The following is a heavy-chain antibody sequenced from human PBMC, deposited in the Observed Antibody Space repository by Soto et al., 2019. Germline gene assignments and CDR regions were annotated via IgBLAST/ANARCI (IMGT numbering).Heavy chain of an antibody. D-gene: IGHD3-9*01. Sequence: LRLSCPAPGITFRSVSMQFVRHLAETGMVWVSRINSDGSSTSYADSVKGRFTISRDNAKNTLYLQMNSLRAEDTAVYYCARGGSDYDILTGYSRTNDYYYYMDVWGKGT. CDR2: INSDGSST. CDR1: GITFRSVS. J-gene: IGHJ6*03. V-gene: IGHV3-74*01. CDR3: ARGGSDYDILTGYSRTNDYYYYMDV.